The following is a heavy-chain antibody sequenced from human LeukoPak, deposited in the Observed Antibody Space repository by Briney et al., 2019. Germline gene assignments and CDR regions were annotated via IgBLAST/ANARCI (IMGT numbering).Heavy chain of an antibody. CDR3: AREGILRSFDY. J-gene: IGHJ4*02. D-gene: IGHD5-12*01. Sequence: GGSLGLSCAASGFTFGSFWMTWVRRAPGKGLEWVANIKQDGSEKYFLDSVKGRFTISRDNAENSLYLQMSNLRVEDTALYYCAREGILRSFDYWGQGTLVTVSS. V-gene: IGHV3-7*04. CDR2: IKQDGSEK. CDR1: GFTFGSFW.